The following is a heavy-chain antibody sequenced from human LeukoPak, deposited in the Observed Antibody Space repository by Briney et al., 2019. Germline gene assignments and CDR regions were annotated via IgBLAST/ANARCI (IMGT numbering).Heavy chain of an antibody. D-gene: IGHD4-17*01. Sequence: GGSLRLSCAASGFTFSSYAMSWVRQAPGKGLEGVAVISYDGSNKYYADSVKGRFTIPRDNSKNTLYLQMNSLRAEDTAVYYCAKDQTTSYGMDVWGQGTTVTVSS. CDR2: ISYDGSNK. CDR3: AKDQTTSYGMDV. V-gene: IGHV3-30*18. CDR1: GFTFSSYA. J-gene: IGHJ6*02.